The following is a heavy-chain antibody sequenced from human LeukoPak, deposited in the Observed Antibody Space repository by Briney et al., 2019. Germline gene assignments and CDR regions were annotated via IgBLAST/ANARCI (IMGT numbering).Heavy chain of an antibody. J-gene: IGHJ4*02. CDR1: GGSFSGYY. D-gene: IGHD4-17*01. V-gene: IGHV4-34*01. CDR2: INHSGST. Sequence: SETLSLTCAVYGGSFSGYYWSWVRQPPGKGLEWVGEINHSGSTNYNPSLKSRVTISVDTSKNQFSLKLSSLTAADTAVYYCARVRDVTTFAYWGQGTLVTVSS. CDR3: ARVRDVTTFAY.